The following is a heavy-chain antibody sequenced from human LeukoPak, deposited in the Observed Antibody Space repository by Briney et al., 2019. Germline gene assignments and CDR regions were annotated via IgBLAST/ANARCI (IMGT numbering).Heavy chain of an antibody. CDR3: ARGSFPSYNPLFDY. V-gene: IGHV3-74*01. J-gene: IGHJ4*02. Sequence: AGSLRLSCAASGFTFSSYWMHWVRPIPGKGLGWVSRIDSDGSDTTYADSVEGRITISRDYAKNTLYLQMNRLRADDTAVYFCARGSFPSYNPLFDYWGQGTLVTVSS. CDR1: GFTFSSYW. D-gene: IGHD1-14*01. CDR2: IDSDGSDT.